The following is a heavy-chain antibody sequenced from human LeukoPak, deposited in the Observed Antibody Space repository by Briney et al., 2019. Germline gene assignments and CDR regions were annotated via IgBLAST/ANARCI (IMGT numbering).Heavy chain of an antibody. J-gene: IGHJ5*02. Sequence: SETLSLTCTVSGGSISGNYWSWIRQPPGKGLEWIGYIHYSGRTTSSPSLKIRVTISVDTSKNQFSLMLTSVTAADTAVYYCARLVVTSGLDWFDPWGQGTLVTVSS. V-gene: IGHV4-59*08. CDR2: IHYSGRT. CDR1: GGSISGNY. D-gene: IGHD3-22*01. CDR3: ARLVVTSGLDWFDP.